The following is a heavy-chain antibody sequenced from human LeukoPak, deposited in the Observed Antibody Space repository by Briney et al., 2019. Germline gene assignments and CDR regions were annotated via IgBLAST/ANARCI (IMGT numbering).Heavy chain of an antibody. CDR2: INHSGST. Sequence: SETLSLTCAVYGGSFSGYYWSWIRQPPGKGLEWIGEINHSGSTNYNPSLKSRVTISVDTSKDQFSLKLSSVTAADTAVYYCARGLGRWAFDYWGQGTLVTVSS. CDR3: ARGLGRWAFDY. V-gene: IGHV4-34*01. J-gene: IGHJ4*02. D-gene: IGHD3-16*01. CDR1: GGSFSGYY.